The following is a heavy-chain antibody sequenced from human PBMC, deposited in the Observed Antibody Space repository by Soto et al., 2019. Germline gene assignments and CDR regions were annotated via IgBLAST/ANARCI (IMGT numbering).Heavy chain of an antibody. D-gene: IGHD3-3*01. Sequence: GASVKVSCKVSGYTLTGLSMHWVRQAPGKGLEWMGGFDPEDGETIYAQKFQGRVTMTEDTSTDTAYMELSSLRSEDTAVYYCATTTPVGVVIQSANWFDPWGQGTLVTVSS. CDR3: ATTTPVGVVIQSANWFDP. J-gene: IGHJ5*02. CDR1: GYTLTGLS. V-gene: IGHV1-24*01. CDR2: FDPEDGET.